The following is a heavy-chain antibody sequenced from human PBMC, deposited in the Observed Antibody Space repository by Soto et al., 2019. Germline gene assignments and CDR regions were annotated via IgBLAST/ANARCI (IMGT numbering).Heavy chain of an antibody. CDR3: SKEAGCSSIAALY. J-gene: IGHJ4*02. D-gene: IGHD6-6*01. CDR1: GFTFSSYG. CDR2: ISNDVSNK. V-gene: IGHV3-30*18. Sequence: QVQLVESGGGVVQPGRSLRLSFAASGFTFSSYGMHWFRQAPGKGLEWVAVISNDVSNKYYADSVKGRVTISRDNSKNTLYLQMNSLRAEDTAVYYCSKEAGCSSIAALYWGKGTLLTVSS.